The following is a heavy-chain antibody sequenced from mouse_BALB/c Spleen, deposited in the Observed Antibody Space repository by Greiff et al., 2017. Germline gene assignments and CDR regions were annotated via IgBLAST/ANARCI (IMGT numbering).Heavy chain of an antibody. CDR2: IDPSDSET. D-gene: IGHD2-1*01. Sequence: QVQLKESGPQLVRPGASVKISCKASGYSFTSYWMHWVKQRPGQGLEWIGMIDPSDSETRLNQKFKDKATLTVDKSSSTAYMQLSSPTSEDSAVYYCARDGYGNYGAMDYWGQGTSVTVSS. CDR3: ARDGYGNYGAMDY. J-gene: IGHJ4*01. V-gene: IGHV1S126*01. CDR1: GYSFTSYW.